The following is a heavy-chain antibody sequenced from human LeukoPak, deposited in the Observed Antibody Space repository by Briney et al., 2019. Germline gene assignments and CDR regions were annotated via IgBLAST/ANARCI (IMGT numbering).Heavy chain of an antibody. D-gene: IGHD5-24*01. CDR1: GYTFTSYG. CDR2: ISAYNGNT. V-gene: IGHV1-18*01. Sequence: GASVKVSCKASGYTFTSYGISWVRQAPGQGLEWMGWISAYNGNTNYAQKLQGRVTMTTDTSTSTAYMELRSLRSDDTAVYYCARGRKTQRWLQSAMYYYYMDVWGKGTTVTVSS. J-gene: IGHJ6*03. CDR3: ARGRKTQRWLQSAMYYYYMDV.